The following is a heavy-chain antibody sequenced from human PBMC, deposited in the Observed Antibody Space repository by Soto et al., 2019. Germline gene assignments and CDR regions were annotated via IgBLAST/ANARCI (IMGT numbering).Heavy chain of an antibody. CDR3: ARLRDYGAYGVFHYYYYYMDV. CDR2: IYPGDSDT. D-gene: IGHD4-17*01. Sequence: PGESLKISCKGSGYSFTSYWIGWVRQMPGKGLEWMGIIYPGDSDTRYSPSFQGQVTISADKSISTAYLQWSSLKASDTAMYYCARLRDYGAYGVFHYYYYYMDVWGKGTTVTVSS. V-gene: IGHV5-51*01. CDR1: GYSFTSYW. J-gene: IGHJ6*03.